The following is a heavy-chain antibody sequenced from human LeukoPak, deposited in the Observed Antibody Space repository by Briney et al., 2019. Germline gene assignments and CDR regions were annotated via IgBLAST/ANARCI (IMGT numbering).Heavy chain of an antibody. V-gene: IGHV4-4*09. D-gene: IGHD3-16*01. CDR3: ARHRPWGLYYYYMDV. Sequence: SETLSLTCTVSGGSISSYYWSWIRQPPGKGLEWIGYIYTSGSTNYNPSLKSRVTMSVDTSKNQFSLKLSSVTAADTAVYYCARHRPWGLYYYYMDVWGKGTTVTVSS. CDR1: GGSISSYY. CDR2: IYTSGST. J-gene: IGHJ6*03.